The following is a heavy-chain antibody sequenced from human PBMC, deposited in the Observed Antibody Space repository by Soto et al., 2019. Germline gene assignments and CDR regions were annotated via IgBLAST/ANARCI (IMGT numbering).Heavy chain of an antibody. CDR3: AKAYDFWSGYASYYMDV. D-gene: IGHD3-3*01. V-gene: IGHV3-23*01. J-gene: IGHJ6*03. CDR1: GFTLRSYA. Sequence: GGSLGLSCAASGFTLRSYAMSWVRQAPGKGLEWVSAISGSGGSTYYADSVKGRFTISRDNSKNTLYLQMNSLRAEDTAVYYCAKAYDFWSGYASYYMDVWGKGTTVTVSS. CDR2: ISGSGGST.